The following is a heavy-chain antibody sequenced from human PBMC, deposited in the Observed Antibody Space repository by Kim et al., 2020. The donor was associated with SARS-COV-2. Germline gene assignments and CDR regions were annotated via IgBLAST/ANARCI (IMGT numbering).Heavy chain of an antibody. V-gene: IGHV3-64*01. CDR3: ARVGYSYGLSLNYYYYG. CDR2: ISSNGGST. D-gene: IGHD5-18*01. CDR1: GFTFSSYA. J-gene: IGHJ6*01. Sequence: GGSLRLSCAASGFTFSSYAMHWVRQAPGKGLEYVSAISSNGGSTYYANSVKGRFTISRDNSKNTLYLQMGSLRAEDMAVYYCARVGYSYGLSLNYYYYG.